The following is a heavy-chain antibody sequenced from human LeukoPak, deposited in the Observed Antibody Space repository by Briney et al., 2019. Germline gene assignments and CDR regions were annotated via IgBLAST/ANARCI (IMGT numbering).Heavy chain of an antibody. D-gene: IGHD1-1*01. CDR1: GGSISSSSAY. CDR2: IYYSKNT. CDR3: ARAVGVGRGTYFDL. J-gene: IGHJ2*01. V-gene: IGHV4-39*01. Sequence: SETLSLTCTVSGGSISSSSAYWGWIRQPPGKGLEWIGSIYYSKNTYYNPSLKSRVTISADTSKNQFSLKLSSVTAADTAVYYCARAVGVGRGTYFDLWGRGTLVTVSS.